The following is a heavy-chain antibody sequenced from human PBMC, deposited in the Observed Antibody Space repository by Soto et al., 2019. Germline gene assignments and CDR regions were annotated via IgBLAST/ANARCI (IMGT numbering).Heavy chain of an antibody. CDR2: IYYSGST. V-gene: IGHV4-39*01. CDR1: GGSISSSSYY. CDR3: ARQAGRHCSSTSCYYYYGMDV. D-gene: IGHD2-2*01. Sequence: SETLSLTCTVSGGSISSSSYYWGWIRQPPGKGLEWIGSIYYSGSTYYNPSLKSPVTISVDTSKNQFSLKLSSVTAADTAVYYCARQAGRHCSSTSCYYYYGMDVWGQGTTVTVSS. J-gene: IGHJ6*02.